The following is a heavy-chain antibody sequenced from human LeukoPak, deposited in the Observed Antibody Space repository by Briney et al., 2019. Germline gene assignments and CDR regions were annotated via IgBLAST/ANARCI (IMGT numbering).Heavy chain of an antibody. CDR1: GFTFSDYY. V-gene: IGHV3-53*01. D-gene: IGHD3-22*01. CDR2: IHSGDST. Sequence: QPGGSLRLSCAASGFTFSDYYMSWVRQAPGKGLEWVSGIHSGDSTYYADSVKGRITISRDNSKNMLYLQMNSLRAEDTAVYHCARASGGYYDSSGSFDYWGQGTLVTVSS. CDR3: ARASGGYYDSSGSFDY. J-gene: IGHJ4*02.